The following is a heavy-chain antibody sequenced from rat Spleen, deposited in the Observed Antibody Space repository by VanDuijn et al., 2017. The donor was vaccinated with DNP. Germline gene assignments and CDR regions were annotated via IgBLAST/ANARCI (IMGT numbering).Heavy chain of an antibody. J-gene: IGHJ1*01. CDR1: GYSITSNY. D-gene: IGHD1-11*01. V-gene: IGHV3-1*01. CDR2: ISYSGST. Sequence: EVQLQESGPGLVNPSQSLSLTCSVTGYSITSNYWGWIRKFPGNKMEWMGYISYSGSTSYKPSLKSRISITRDTSKNQFFLQLNSVTTEDTATYYCARGLNYGGYNYYWYFDFWGPGTMVTVSS. CDR3: ARGLNYGGYNYYWYFDF.